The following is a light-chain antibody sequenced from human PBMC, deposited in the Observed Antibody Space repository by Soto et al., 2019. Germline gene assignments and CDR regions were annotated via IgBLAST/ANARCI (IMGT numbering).Light chain of an antibody. J-gene: IGKJ2*01. CDR3: QEYGSSPPHT. Sequence: EIVLTQSPGTLSLSPGERATLSCRASQSVSSSYLAWYQQKPGQAPRLLIYGASSRATGIPDRFSGSGSGTDFTLTIRRLEPEDFAVYYCQEYGSSPPHTCGQGTKLEIK. CDR2: GAS. V-gene: IGKV3-20*01. CDR1: QSVSSSY.